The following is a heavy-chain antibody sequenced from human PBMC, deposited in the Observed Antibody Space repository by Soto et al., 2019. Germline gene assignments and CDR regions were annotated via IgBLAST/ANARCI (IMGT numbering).Heavy chain of an antibody. J-gene: IGHJ2*01. CDR1: GYTFTSYY. CDR3: ARRAGLYGDYWYFDL. V-gene: IGHV1-46*01. CDR2: INPSGGST. Sequence: GASVKVSCKASGYTFTSYYMHWVRQAPGQGLEWMGIINPSGGSTSYAQKFQGRVTMTRDTSTSTVYMELSSLRSEDTAVYYCARRAGLYGDYWYFDLWGRGTLVTVSS. D-gene: IGHD4-17*01.